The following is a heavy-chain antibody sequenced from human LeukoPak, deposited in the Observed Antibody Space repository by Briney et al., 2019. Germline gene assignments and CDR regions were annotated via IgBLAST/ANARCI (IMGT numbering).Heavy chain of an antibody. CDR2: IYYSGST. J-gene: IGHJ3*02. V-gene: IGHV4-39*02. CDR1: GGSISSSSYY. CDR3: VRDSSATLAFDI. D-gene: IGHD6-25*01. Sequence: SETLSLTCTVSGGSISSSSYYWGWIRQPPGKGLEWIGSIYYSGSTYYNPSLKSRVTISVDTSKNQFSLKLSSVTAADTGICYCVRDSSATLAFDIWGQGTMVTVSS.